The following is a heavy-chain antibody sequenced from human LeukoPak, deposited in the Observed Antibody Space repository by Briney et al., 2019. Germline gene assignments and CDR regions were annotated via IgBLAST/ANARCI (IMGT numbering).Heavy chain of an antibody. V-gene: IGHV1-46*01. Sequence: ASVKVSCKASGYTFTNYYMHWVRQAPGQGLEWMGMINPSGGSTTYAQKFQGRVTMTRDTSTSTVYMELSSLRSEDTAVYYCARGGSSWYEVGREAFDIWGQGTMVTVSS. J-gene: IGHJ3*02. CDR1: GYTFTNYY. D-gene: IGHD6-13*01. CDR3: ARGGSSWYEVGREAFDI. CDR2: INPSGGST.